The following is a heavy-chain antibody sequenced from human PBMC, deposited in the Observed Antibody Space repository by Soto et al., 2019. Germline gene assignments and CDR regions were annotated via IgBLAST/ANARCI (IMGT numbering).Heavy chain of an antibody. CDR3: ARGAPYYYGSGRASDY. V-gene: IGHV3-30*03. D-gene: IGHD3-10*01. CDR2: ISYDGSNK. Sequence: PGGSLRLSCAASGFTFSSYGMHWVRQAPGKGLEWVAVISYDGSNKYYADSVKGRFTISRDNAKNSLYLQMNSLRDEDTAVYYCARGAPYYYGSGRASDYLGQGTLVTVSS. CDR1: GFTFSSYG. J-gene: IGHJ4*02.